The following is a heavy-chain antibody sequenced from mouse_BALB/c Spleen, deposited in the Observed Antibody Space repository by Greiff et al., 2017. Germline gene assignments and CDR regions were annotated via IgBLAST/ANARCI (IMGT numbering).Heavy chain of an antibody. J-gene: IGHJ2*01. Sequence: QVQLQQPGAELVKPGASVKLSCKASGYTFTSYWMHWVKQRPGQGLEWIGEINPSNGRTNYNEKFKSKATLTVDKSSSTAYMQLSSLTSEDSAVSYCARESSYWGQGTTLTVSA. CDR3: ARESSY. CDR2: INPSNGRT. CDR1: GYTFTSYW. V-gene: IGHV1S81*02.